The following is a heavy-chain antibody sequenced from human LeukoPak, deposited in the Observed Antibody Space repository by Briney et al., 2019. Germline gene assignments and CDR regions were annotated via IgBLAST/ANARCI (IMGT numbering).Heavy chain of an antibody. V-gene: IGHV3-53*05. Sequence: TGGSLRLSFAPSGFTVSSNKLSWFGQAPGKGLEGASVIYSGGSTYYADSVKGRFTISRDNSKNTLYLQMNSLRAEDTAVYYCARDGSLVGFGSYVDYWGQGTLVTVSS. D-gene: IGHD3-10*01. CDR2: IYSGGST. CDR3: ARDGSLVGFGSYVDY. J-gene: IGHJ4*02. CDR1: GFTVSSNK.